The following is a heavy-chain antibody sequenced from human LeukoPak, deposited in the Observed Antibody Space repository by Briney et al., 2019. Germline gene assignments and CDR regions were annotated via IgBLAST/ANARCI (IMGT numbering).Heavy chain of an antibody. D-gene: IGHD1-26*01. CDR2: ISGSGGST. V-gene: IGHV3-23*01. J-gene: IGHJ3*02. CDR1: GFTFSSYG. CDR3: AKDVGSHDAFDI. Sequence: GGSLRLSCAASGFTFSSYGMSWVRQAPGKGLEWVSAISGSGGSTYYADSVKGRFTISRDNSKNTLYLQMNSLRAEDTAVYYCAKDVGSHDAFDIWGQGTMVTVSS.